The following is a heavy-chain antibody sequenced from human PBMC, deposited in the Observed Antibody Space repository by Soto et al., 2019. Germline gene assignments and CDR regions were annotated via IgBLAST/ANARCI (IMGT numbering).Heavy chain of an antibody. CDR2: ISGRGGGT. CDR1: GFTFSTYA. CDR3: ARQITSSTNYYDY. D-gene: IGHD2-2*01. Sequence: PGGSLRLSCAASGFTFSTYAMSWVRQAPGKGLEWVSAISGRGGGTFYADSVKGRFTIARDNSKNTLFLQMNSLRAEDTAVYFCARQITSSTNYYDYWGQGTLVTVSS. J-gene: IGHJ4*02. V-gene: IGHV3-23*01.